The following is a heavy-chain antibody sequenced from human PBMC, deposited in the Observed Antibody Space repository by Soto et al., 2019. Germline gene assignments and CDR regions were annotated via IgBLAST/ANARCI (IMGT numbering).Heavy chain of an antibody. V-gene: IGHV4-39*01. CDR2: IYYSGST. CDR3: ARHKGPSNKGFDY. Sequence: QLQLQESGPGLVKPSETLSLTCTVSGGSISSSSYYWGWIRQPPGKGLEWIGSIYYSGSTYYNPSLKSRVTISVAPSKNPFSLKLSSVTAADTAVYYCARHKGPSNKGFDYWGQGTLVTVSS. CDR1: GGSISSSSYY. J-gene: IGHJ4*02.